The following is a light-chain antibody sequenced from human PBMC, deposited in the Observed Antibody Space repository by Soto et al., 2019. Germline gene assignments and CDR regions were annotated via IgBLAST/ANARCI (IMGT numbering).Light chain of an antibody. Sequence: EIVLTQSPGTLSLSPGERATLSCRASQSVSSSYLAWYQQKPGQAPRLIIYGASSRATGIPDRFSGSGSGTDFTLSISRLESEDFAVYYCQQYGGSPPYTFGQGTKLEIK. V-gene: IGKV3-20*01. J-gene: IGKJ2*01. CDR1: QSVSSSY. CDR2: GAS. CDR3: QQYGGSPPYT.